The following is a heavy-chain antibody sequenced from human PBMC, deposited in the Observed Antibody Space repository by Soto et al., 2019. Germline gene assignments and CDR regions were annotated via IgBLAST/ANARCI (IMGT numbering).Heavy chain of an antibody. Sequence: GALTPSSPAPGSTFSADYRSWIGQAPGNGHEWVSYIMSSSSYTNYADSVKGRFTISRDNAKNSLYLQMNSLRAEGTAVYYCARRRYCSSTSCYQNWFDHWGQGTLVTVS. CDR3: ARRRYCSSTSCYQNWFDH. D-gene: IGHD2-2*01. J-gene: IGHJ5*02. CDR2: IMSSSSYT. CDR1: GSTFSADY. V-gene: IGHV3-11*06.